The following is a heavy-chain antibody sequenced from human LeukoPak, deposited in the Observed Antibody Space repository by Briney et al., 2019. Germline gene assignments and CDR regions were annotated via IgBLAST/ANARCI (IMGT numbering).Heavy chain of an antibody. CDR2: ISGDGSNT. J-gene: IGHJ4*02. V-gene: IGHV3-43*02. CDR3: AKDMVNFGDCRLDN. CDR1: GFTFHDYG. D-gene: IGHD4-17*01. Sequence: GGSLRLSCVASGFTFHDYGMHWVRQVPGKGLECVSLISGDGSNTYYVDSVRGRFTISRDNTKNSLFLQMNSLRAEDTACYFCAKDMVNFGDCRLDNCGQGTLVTVSS.